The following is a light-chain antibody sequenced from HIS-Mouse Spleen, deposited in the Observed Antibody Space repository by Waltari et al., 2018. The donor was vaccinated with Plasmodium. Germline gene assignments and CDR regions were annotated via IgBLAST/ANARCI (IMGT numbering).Light chain of an antibody. J-gene: IGLJ2*01. Sequence: QSALTQPASVSGSPGQSITISCTGTSSDVGSYNLVSWYQQHPGKAPKLMIYAGSKRPAGVAKRVSGSKSGNTAALTISGLQAEDEADYYCCSYAGRRMVFGGGTKLTVL. CDR1: SSDVGSYNL. CDR2: AGS. V-gene: IGLV2-23*01. CDR3: CSYAGRRMV.